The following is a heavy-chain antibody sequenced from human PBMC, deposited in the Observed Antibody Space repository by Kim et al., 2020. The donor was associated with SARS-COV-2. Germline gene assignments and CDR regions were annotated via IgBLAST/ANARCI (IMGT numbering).Heavy chain of an antibody. CDR2: INPNSGGT. J-gene: IGHJ5*02. CDR3: ARDSSWVGAARPAGWFDP. V-gene: IGHV1-2*02. CDR1: GYTFTGYY. D-gene: IGHD6-6*01. Sequence: ASVKVSCKASGYTFTGYYMHWVRQAPGQGLEWMGWINPNSGGTNYAQKFQGRVTMTRDTSISTAYMELSRLRSDDTAVYYCARDSSWVGAARPAGWFDPWGQGTLVTVSS.